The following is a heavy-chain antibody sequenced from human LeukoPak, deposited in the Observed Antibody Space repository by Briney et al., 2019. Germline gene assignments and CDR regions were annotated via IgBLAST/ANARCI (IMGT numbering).Heavy chain of an antibody. V-gene: IGHV3-30*04. CDR1: GFTFSSYA. Sequence: GGSLRLSCAASGFTFSSYAMHWVRQAPGMGLEWVAVISYDGSNKYYADSVKGRFTISRDNSKNTLYLQMNSLRAEDTAVYYCARDGIYGTFDYWGQGTLVTVS. J-gene: IGHJ4*02. CDR2: ISYDGSNK. D-gene: IGHD1-1*01. CDR3: ARDGIYGTFDY.